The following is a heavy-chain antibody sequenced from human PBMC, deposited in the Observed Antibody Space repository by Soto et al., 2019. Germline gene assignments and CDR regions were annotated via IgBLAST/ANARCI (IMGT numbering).Heavy chain of an antibody. J-gene: IGHJ4*02. V-gene: IGHV3-30-3*01. D-gene: IGHD1-26*01. CDR2: ISYDGSND. CDR3: ARGSLVGAGAFDY. CDR1: GYTFTGYY. Sequence: QVQLVQSGAEVKKPGASVKVSCKASGYTFTGYYMHWVRQAPGKGLEWVAVISYDGSNDYSADSVKGRFTISRDNSKNTLYLRMNSLRAEDTAVYYCARGSLVGAGAFDYWGQGTLVTVSS.